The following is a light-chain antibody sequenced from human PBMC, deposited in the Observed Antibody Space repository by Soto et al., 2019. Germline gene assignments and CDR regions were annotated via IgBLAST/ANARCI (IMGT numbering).Light chain of an antibody. CDR2: GAS. Sequence: EIVLTQSPGTLSLSPGERVTLSCRASQSVGDNYLAWYRQKPGQAPRILIYGASHRATGIPDRFSGSGSGTYLTLTISRLEPEDFAVYYCQHYGSSPPFTFGPGTKVEIK. V-gene: IGKV3-20*01. CDR3: QHYGSSPPFT. CDR1: QSVGDNY. J-gene: IGKJ3*01.